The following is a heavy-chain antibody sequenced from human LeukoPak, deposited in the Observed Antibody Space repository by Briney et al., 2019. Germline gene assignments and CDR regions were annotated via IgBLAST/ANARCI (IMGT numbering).Heavy chain of an antibody. V-gene: IGHV6-1*01. CDR3: SRDQDGMDV. D-gene: IGHD2-15*01. J-gene: IGHJ6*02. CDR2: TYYRSRWYN. CDR1: GDSVSSNIAA. Sequence: SQTLSLTCAISGDSVSSNIAAWNWIRQSPSRGLEWLGRTYYRSRWYNDYAASVRSRLIINPDTSKNQFSLHLNSMTPEDTAVYFCSRDQDGMDVWGQGTTVTVS.